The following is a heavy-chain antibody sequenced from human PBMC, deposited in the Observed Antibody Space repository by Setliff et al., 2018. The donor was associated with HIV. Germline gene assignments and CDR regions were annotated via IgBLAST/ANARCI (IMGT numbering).Heavy chain of an antibody. CDR1: GFSLSNTRMG. CDR3: ARYNFRRGYWDYSDY. D-gene: IGHD3-3*01. V-gene: IGHV2-26*01. CDR2: IFPNDEK. Sequence: GSGPTLVNPTETLTLTCTVSGFSLSNTRMGVSWIRQPPGKALEWLAHIFPNDEKSYSASLKSRVTISEDTSKSQVVLTMTNMDPLDTATYFCARYNFRRGYWDYSDYWGQGTQVTVSS. J-gene: IGHJ4*02.